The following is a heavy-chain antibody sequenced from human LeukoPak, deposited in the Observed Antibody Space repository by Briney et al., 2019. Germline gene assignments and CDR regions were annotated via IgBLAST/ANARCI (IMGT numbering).Heavy chain of an antibody. CDR2: IYYSGST. V-gene: IGHV4-28*01. Sequence: SDTLSLTCAVSGYSISSSNWWGWIRQPPGKGLEWIGYIYYSGSTNYNPSLKSRVTISVDTSKNQFSLKLSSVTAADTAVYYCARLDPRRYYYGMDVWGQGTTVTV. J-gene: IGHJ6*02. CDR3: ARLDPRRYYYGMDV. CDR1: GYSISSSNW. D-gene: IGHD3/OR15-3a*01.